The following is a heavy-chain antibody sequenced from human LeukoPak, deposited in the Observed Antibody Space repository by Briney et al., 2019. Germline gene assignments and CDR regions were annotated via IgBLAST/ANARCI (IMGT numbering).Heavy chain of an antibody. V-gene: IGHV3-33*01. CDR2: IWYDGSNK. Sequence: GGSLRLSCAASGFTFSSYGMHWVRQAPGKGLEWVAVIWYDGSNKYYADSVKGRFTISRDNSKNTLYLQMNSLRAEDTAVYYCARMSGSRLPGNWGQGTLVTVSS. D-gene: IGHD3-3*01. CDR3: ARMSGSRLPGN. CDR1: GFTFSSYG. J-gene: IGHJ4*02.